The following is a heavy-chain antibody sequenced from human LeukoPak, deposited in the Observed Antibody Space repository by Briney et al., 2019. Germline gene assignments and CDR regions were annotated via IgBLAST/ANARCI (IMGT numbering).Heavy chain of an antibody. J-gene: IGHJ5*02. CDR2: IYHSGST. V-gene: IGHV4-38-2*02. D-gene: IGHD3-16*01. CDR1: GYSISSGFY. CDR3: ARISWPGRGSRFDP. Sequence: SETLSLTCTVSGYSISSGFYWGWIRQPPGKGLEWIGSIYHSGSTHYNSSLKSRVTISVDTSKNQLSLKLSSVTAADTAVYYCARISWPGRGSRFDPWGQGTLVIVSS.